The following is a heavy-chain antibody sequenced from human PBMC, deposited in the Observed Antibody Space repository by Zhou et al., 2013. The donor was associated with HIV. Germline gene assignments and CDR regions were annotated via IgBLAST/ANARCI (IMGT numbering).Heavy chain of an antibody. J-gene: IGHJ4*02. V-gene: IGHV1-18*01. CDR3: ARGTYLDY. CDR1: GYTFNTYG. Sequence: QAQLVQSGAEVKKPGASVKVSCKASGYTFNTYGITWVRQAPGQGLEWMGWISSYNGYTDYAQKFQGRLTVTTDTSTSTAYMELVSLTSDDTAVYFCARGTYLDYVGSGNPAHRLL. CDR2: ISSYNGYT.